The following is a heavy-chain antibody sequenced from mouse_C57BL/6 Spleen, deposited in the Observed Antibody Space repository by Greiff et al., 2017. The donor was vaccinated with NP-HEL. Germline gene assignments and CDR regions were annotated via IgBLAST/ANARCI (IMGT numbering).Heavy chain of an antibody. CDR2: IYPGDGDT. Sequence: VQLKESGPELVKPGASVKISCKASGYAFSSSWMNWVKQRPGKGLEWIGGIYPGDGDTNYNGKFKGKATLTADKSSSTAYMQLSSLTSEDSAVYFCARYYYDSSCAMDYWGQGTSVTVSS. D-gene: IGHD1-1*01. CDR1: GYAFSSSW. V-gene: IGHV1-82*01. CDR3: ARYYYDSSCAMDY. J-gene: IGHJ4*01.